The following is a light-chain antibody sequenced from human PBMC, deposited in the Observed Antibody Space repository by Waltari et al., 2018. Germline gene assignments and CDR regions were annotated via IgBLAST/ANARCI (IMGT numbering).Light chain of an antibody. CDR3: QQYYSTPPT. CDR1: QSLLSRSDCKNF. CDR2: WAS. V-gene: IGKV4-1*01. J-gene: IGKJ1*01. Sequence: IVMTQSPDSLAVSLGERDTINCKSSQSLLSRSDCKNFLPWYQQKPGHSPKLLIHWASTRESGVPDRFSGSGSGTDFTLTISTLQGEDVAVYFCQQYYSTPPTFGQGTKVDIK.